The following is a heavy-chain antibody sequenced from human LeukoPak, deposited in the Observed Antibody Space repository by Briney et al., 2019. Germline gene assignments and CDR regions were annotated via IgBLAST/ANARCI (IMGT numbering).Heavy chain of an antibody. CDR2: ISWYSGVK. D-gene: IGHD3-3*01. CDR3: AREVRFLEWAGGYYYYYMDV. V-gene: IGHV3-9*01. J-gene: IGHJ6*03. Sequence: GGSLRLFCAVSGFTFDDYSMHWVRQAPGKGLEWVSSISWYSGVKGYADSVKGRFTISRDNAKNSLYLQMDSLRAEDTAVYYCAREVRFLEWAGGYYYYYMDVWGKGTTVTVSS. CDR1: GFTFDDYS.